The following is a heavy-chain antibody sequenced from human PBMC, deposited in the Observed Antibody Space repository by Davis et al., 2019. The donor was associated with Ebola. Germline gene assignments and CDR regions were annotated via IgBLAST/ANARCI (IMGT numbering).Heavy chain of an antibody. CDR2: ISSSSSYI. V-gene: IGHV3-21*04. CDR1: GFTFSSYS. CDR3: ARDVDCSGGSCSFLGFDV. D-gene: IGHD2-15*01. J-gene: IGHJ3*01. Sequence: PGGSLRLSCAASGFTFSSYSMNWVRQAPGKGLEWVSSISSSSSYIYYADSVKGRFTISRDNAKNSMYLQMNSLTAEDTAIYYCARDVDCSGGSCSFLGFDVWGQGTMVTVSS.